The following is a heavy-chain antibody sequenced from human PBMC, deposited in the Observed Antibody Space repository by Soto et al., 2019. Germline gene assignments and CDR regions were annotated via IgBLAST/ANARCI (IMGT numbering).Heavy chain of an antibody. D-gene: IGHD6-19*01. CDR1: GGTFSSYA. Sequence: QVQLVQSGAEVKKPGSSVKVSCKASGGTFSSYAISWVRQAPGQGLEWMGGIIPIFGTANYAQKFQGRVTITADESTSTAYMELSSLISEDTAVYYCASDPSGYSSGWYGFDYWGQGTLVTVSS. V-gene: IGHV1-69*01. CDR2: IIPIFGTA. J-gene: IGHJ4*02. CDR3: ASDPSGYSSGWYGFDY.